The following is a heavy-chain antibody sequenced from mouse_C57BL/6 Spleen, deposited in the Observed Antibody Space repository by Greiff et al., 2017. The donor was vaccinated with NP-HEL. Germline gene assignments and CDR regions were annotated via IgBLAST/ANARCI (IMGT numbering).Heavy chain of an antibody. V-gene: IGHV1-64*01. CDR2: IHPNSGST. J-gene: IGHJ4*01. Sequence: QVQLQQPGAELVKPGASVKLSCKASGYTFTSYWMHWVKQRPGQGLEWIGMIHPNSGSTNYNEKFKSKATLTVDKSSSTAYMQLSSLTSEDSAVYYCARYRGYYAMDYWGQGTSVTVSS. CDR1: GYTFTSYW. CDR3: ARYRGYYAMDY.